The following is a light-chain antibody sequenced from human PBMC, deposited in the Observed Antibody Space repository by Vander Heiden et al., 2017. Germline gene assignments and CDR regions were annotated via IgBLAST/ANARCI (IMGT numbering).Light chain of an antibody. CDR1: QSVSTY. V-gene: IGKV3-11*01. Sequence: EIVLTQSQATLSMSPGERATLSCRASQSVSTYLASYQQNPGPAPRLLIYDASNRATGIPARFSGSGSGTDFTLTISSLEPEDFAVYYCQQRSNWPPTFGGGTKVEIK. CDR3: QQRSNWPPT. J-gene: IGKJ4*01. CDR2: DAS.